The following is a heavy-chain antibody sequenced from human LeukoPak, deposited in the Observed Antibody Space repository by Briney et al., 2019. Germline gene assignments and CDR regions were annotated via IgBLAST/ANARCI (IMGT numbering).Heavy chain of an antibody. CDR1: GFTFSSYA. Sequence: GGSLRLSCAASGFTFSSYAMSWVRQAPGKGLEWVSAISGSGGSTYYADSVKGRFTISRDNSKNTLYLQMNSLRAEDTAVYYCAKGGNYYGSGSYCDYWGQGTLVTVSS. D-gene: IGHD3-10*01. J-gene: IGHJ4*02. CDR2: ISGSGGST. V-gene: IGHV3-23*01. CDR3: AKGGNYYGSGSYCDY.